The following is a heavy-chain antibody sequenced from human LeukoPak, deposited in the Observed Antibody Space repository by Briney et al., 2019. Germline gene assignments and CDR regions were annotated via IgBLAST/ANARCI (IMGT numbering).Heavy chain of an antibody. CDR3: AKEGYCTNGVCASFDY. CDR1: GFTFSSYG. V-gene: IGHV3-30*18. CDR2: ISYDGSNK. D-gene: IGHD2-8*01. J-gene: IGHJ4*02. Sequence: GRSLRLSCAASGFTFSSYGMHWVRQAPGKGLEWVAVISYDGSNKYYADSVKGRFTISRGNSKNTLYLQMNSLRAEDTAVYYCAKEGYCTNGVCASFDYWGQGTLVTVSS.